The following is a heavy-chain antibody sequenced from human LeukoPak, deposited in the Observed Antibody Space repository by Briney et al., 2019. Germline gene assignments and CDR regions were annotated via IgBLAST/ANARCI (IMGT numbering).Heavy chain of an antibody. J-gene: IGHJ4*02. CDR1: GGSISSGSYC. V-gene: IGHV4-39*07. CDR2: MYYSGST. D-gene: IGHD4-17*01. CDR3: ARGPTTVTRAFDY. Sequence: SETLSLTCTVSGGSISSGSYCWGWIRQPPGKGLEWIGSMYYSGSTNYNPSLKSRVTMSVDTSKNQFSLNLNSVTAADTAVYYCARGPTTVTRAFDYWGQGTLVTVSS.